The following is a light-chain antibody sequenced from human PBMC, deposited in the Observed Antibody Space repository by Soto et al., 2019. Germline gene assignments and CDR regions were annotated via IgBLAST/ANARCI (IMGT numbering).Light chain of an antibody. V-gene: IGLV2-14*01. Sequence: QSVLTQPASVSGSPGRSITISCTGTSSDVGGYNYVSWYQLHPGKAPKLILYEVTNRPSGVSDRFSGSKSGNTASLTISGLQAEDEADYYCSSYTSSTAYVFGTGTKV. CDR1: SSDVGGYNY. CDR2: EVT. CDR3: SSYTSSTAYV. J-gene: IGLJ1*01.